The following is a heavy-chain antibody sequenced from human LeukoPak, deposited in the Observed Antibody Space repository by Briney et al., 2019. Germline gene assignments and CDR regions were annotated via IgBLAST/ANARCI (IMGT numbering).Heavy chain of an antibody. CDR1: GGSFSGYY. D-gene: IGHD6-19*01. J-gene: IGHJ4*02. CDR2: INHSGST. Sequence: SETLSLTCAVYGGSFSGYYWSWIRQPPGKGLEWIGEINHSGSTNYNPSLKSRVTISVDTSKNQFSLKLSSVTAADTAVYYCAKSYSGWFYYFDYWGQGTLVTVSS. CDR3: AKSYSGWFYYFDY. V-gene: IGHV4-34*01.